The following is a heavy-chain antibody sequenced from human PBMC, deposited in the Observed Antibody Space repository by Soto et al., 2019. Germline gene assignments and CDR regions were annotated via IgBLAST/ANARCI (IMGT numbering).Heavy chain of an antibody. CDR1: GFTFSSYA. Sequence: QVQLVESGGGVVQPGRSLRLSCAASGFTFSSYAMHWVRQAPGKGLEWVAVISYDGSNKYYADSVKGRFTISRDNSKNTLYLQMNSLRAEDTAVYYCARVSSRWDYFDYWGQGTLVTVSS. CDR3: ARVSSRWDYFDY. D-gene: IGHD2-15*01. CDR2: ISYDGSNK. V-gene: IGHV3-30-3*01. J-gene: IGHJ4*02.